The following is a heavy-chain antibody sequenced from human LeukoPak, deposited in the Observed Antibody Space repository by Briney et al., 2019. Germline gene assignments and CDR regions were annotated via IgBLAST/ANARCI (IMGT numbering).Heavy chain of an antibody. CDR1: GYTFTSYA. Sequence: ASVKVSCKASGYTFTSYAMNWVRQAPGQGLEWMGWINTNTGNPTYAQGFTGRFVFSLDTSVSTAYLQISSLKAEDTAVCYCARDQNMITFGGVIVSLAIPGGDLDYWGQGTLVTVSS. J-gene: IGHJ4*02. CDR2: INTNTGNP. CDR3: ARDQNMITFGGVIVSLAIPGGDLDY. V-gene: IGHV7-4-1*02. D-gene: IGHD3-16*02.